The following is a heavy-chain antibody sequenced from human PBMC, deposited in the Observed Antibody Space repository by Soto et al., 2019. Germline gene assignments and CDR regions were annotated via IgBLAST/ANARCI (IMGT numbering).Heavy chain of an antibody. CDR2: ISGSGGST. CDR1: GLTFSNYA. V-gene: IGHV3-23*01. Sequence: GGSLRLSCAASGLTFSNYAMNWVRQAPGKGLEWVSAISGSGGSTHYADSVKGRFTISRDNSKDNLYLQMNSLRAEDTAIYYCAKGDSIYRYSETYYFHSWGQGALVTSPQ. J-gene: IGHJ4*02. D-gene: IGHD3-16*02. CDR3: AKGDSIYRYSETYYFHS.